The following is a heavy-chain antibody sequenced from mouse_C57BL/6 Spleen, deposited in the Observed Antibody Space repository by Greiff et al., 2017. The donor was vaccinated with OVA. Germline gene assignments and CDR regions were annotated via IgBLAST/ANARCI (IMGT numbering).Heavy chain of an antibody. V-gene: IGHV1-59*01. CDR3: ARSYGSPLDY. D-gene: IGHD1-1*01. CDR2: IDPSVSYT. J-gene: IGHJ2*01. CDR1: GYTFTSYW. Sequence: QVQLQQPGAELVRPGTSVKLSCKASGYTFTSYWMHWVKQRPGQGLEWIGVIDPSVSYTNYHQKFKGKATLPVDTSSSTAYMQLSSLTSEDSAVYYCARSYGSPLDYWGQGTTLTVSS.